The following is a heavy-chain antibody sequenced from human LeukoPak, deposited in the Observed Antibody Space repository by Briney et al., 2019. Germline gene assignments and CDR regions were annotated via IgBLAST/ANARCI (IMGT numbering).Heavy chain of an antibody. V-gene: IGHV1-2*02. CDR1: GYTFTSYG. J-gene: IGHJ6*02. CDR2: INPNSGGT. Sequence: ASVKVSCKASGYTFTSYGISWVRQAPGQGLEWMGWINPNSGGTNYAQKFQGRVTMTRDTSISTAYTELSRLRSDDTAVYYCAGAFNPAYYYGMDVWGQGTTVTVSS. CDR3: AGAFNPAYYYGMDV.